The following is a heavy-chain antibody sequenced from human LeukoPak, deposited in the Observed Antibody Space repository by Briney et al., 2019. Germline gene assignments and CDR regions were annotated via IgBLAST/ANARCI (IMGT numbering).Heavy chain of an antibody. J-gene: IGHJ4*02. CDR1: GYTFTDYY. D-gene: IGHD3-10*01. CDR3: ARDGVVRGVIIY. Sequence: ASVKVSCKASGYTFTDYYMHWVRQAPGQGLEWMGWINPNSGGTNYAQKFQGRVTMTRDTSINTAYMELSRLRSDDTAVYYCARDGVVRGVIIYWGQGTLVTVSS. CDR2: INPNSGGT. V-gene: IGHV1-2*02.